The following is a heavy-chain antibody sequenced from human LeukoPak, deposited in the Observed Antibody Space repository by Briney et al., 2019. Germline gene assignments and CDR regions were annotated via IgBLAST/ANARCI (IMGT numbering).Heavy chain of an antibody. Sequence: GGSLRLSCTASGFTFSSYGMHWVRQAPGKGLEWVAVISYDGNNKYYADSVKGRFTISRDNSKNTLHLQMNSLRAEDTAVYYCARENWGLDYWGQGTLVTVSS. CDR1: GFTFSSYG. J-gene: IGHJ4*02. CDR2: ISYDGNNK. D-gene: IGHD7-27*01. V-gene: IGHV3-30*03. CDR3: ARENWGLDY.